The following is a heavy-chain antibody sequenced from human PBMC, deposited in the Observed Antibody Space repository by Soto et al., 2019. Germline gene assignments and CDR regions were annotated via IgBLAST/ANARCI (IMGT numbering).Heavy chain of an antibody. J-gene: IGHJ6*03. CDR3: ARCYTGDPSDYYCYYYMDV. Sequence: GGSLRLSCAASGFTFSSYWMSWVRQAPGKGLEWVANIKQDGSEKYYVDSVKGRFTISRDNAKNSLYLQMNSLRAEDTTVYYCARCYTGDPSDYYCYYYMDVWGKGTTVTVSS. CDR1: GFTFSSYW. D-gene: IGHD7-27*01. V-gene: IGHV3-7*01. CDR2: IKQDGSEK.